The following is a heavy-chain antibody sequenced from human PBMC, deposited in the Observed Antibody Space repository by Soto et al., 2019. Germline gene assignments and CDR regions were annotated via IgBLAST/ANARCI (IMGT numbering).Heavy chain of an antibody. CDR1: GFTFSSYE. CDR2: ISSSGSTI. D-gene: IGHD3-10*01. CDR3: ARDSRRMVRGVIINNYFDY. J-gene: IGHJ4*02. V-gene: IGHV3-48*03. Sequence: GGSLRLSCAASGFTFSSYEMNWVRQAPGKGLEWVSYISSSGSTIYYADSVKGRFTISRDNAKNSLYLQMNSLRAEDTAVYYCARDSRRMVRGVIINNYFDYWGQGTLVTVSS.